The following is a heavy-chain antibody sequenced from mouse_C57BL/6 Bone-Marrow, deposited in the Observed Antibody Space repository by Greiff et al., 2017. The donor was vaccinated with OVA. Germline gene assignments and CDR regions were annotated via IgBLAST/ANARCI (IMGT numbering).Heavy chain of an antibody. CDR2: IAPNSGGT. CDR3: ARERYYYGSSSFDY. Sequence: QVQLQQPGAELVKPGASVKLSCKASGYTFTSYWMHWVKQRPGRGLEWIGRIAPNSGGTKYNEKFKSKATLTVDKPSSTAYMQLSSLTSEDSAVYYGARERYYYGSSSFDYGGQGTTLTVSS. J-gene: IGHJ2*01. D-gene: IGHD1-1*01. CDR1: GYTFTSYW. V-gene: IGHV1-72*01.